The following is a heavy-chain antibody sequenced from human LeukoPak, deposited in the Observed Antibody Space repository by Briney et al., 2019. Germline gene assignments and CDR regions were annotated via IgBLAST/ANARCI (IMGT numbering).Heavy chain of an antibody. D-gene: IGHD2-21*02. CDR3: ARDGGDSAFDI. V-gene: IGHV3-48*01. CDR1: GFTFSSYT. Sequence: PGGSLRLSCAASGFTFSSYTMNWVRQPPGKGLEWVSNIGTSSTTIYHADSVKGRFTVSRDNSKNTLYLQMNSLRAEDTAVYYCARDGGDSAFDIWGQGTMVTVSS. CDR2: IGTSSTTI. J-gene: IGHJ3*02.